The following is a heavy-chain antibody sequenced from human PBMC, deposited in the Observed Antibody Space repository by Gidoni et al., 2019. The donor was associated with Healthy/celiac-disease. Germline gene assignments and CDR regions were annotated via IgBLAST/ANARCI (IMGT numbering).Heavy chain of an antibody. CDR2: IWYDGSNK. CDR3: ARDRISYDSSGSEAPNIMDV. V-gene: IGHV3-33*01. D-gene: IGHD3-22*01. CDR1: GFTFSRYG. J-gene: IGHJ6*02. Sequence: QVQLVESGGGVVQPGRSLRLSCAASGFTFSRYGMHWVRQAPGKGLEWVAVIWYDGSNKDYADSVKGRFTISRDNYKNTLYLQMNSLRAEDTAVYYCARDRISYDSSGSEAPNIMDVWGQGTTVTVSS.